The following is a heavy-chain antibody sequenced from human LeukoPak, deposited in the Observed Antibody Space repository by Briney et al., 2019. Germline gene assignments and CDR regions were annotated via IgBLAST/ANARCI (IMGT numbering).Heavy chain of an antibody. V-gene: IGHV1-2*02. D-gene: IGHD3-22*01. Sequence: GASVKVSCKASGYTFTGYYMHWVRQAPGQGLEWMGWINPNSGGTNYAQRFQGRVTMTRDTSISTAYMELNRLRSDDTAVYYCARVGLYYDSSDAFDIWGQGTMVTVSS. CDR1: GYTFTGYY. CDR3: ARVGLYYDSSDAFDI. J-gene: IGHJ3*02. CDR2: INPNSGGT.